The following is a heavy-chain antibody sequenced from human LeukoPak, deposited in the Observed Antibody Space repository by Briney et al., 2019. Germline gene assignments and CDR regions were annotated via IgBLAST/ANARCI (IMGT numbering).Heavy chain of an antibody. Sequence: VASVKVSFKASGYTFTSYYMHWVRQAPGQGLEWMGIINPSGGSTSYAQKFQGRVTMTRDTSTSTVYMELSSLRSEDTAVYYCASSSSSGWYGGYYYYYGMDVWGQGTTVTVSS. CDR3: ASSSSSGWYGGYYYYYGMDV. V-gene: IGHV1-46*01. D-gene: IGHD6-19*01. CDR1: GYTFTSYY. J-gene: IGHJ6*02. CDR2: INPSGGST.